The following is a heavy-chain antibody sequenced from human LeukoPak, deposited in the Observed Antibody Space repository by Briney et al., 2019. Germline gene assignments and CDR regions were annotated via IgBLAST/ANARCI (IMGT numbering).Heavy chain of an antibody. CDR1: GFTFSSYS. CDR3: AIPTYYYDSSGSPDY. CDR2: ISSSSSTI. D-gene: IGHD3-22*01. Sequence: GGSLRLSCAASGFTFSSYSMNWVRQAPGKGVEWVSYISSSSSTIYYADSVKGRFTISRDNAKNSLYLQMNSLRAEDTAVYYCAIPTYYYDSSGSPDYWGQGTLVTVSS. J-gene: IGHJ4*02. V-gene: IGHV3-48*01.